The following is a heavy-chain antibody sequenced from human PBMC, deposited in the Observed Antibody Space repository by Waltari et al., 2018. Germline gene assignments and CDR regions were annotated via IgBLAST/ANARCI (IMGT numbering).Heavy chain of an antibody. CDR1: GFSFSSYA. CDR2: ISIDGSYK. CDR3: ARDQPPASGFDY. J-gene: IGHJ4*02. Sequence: QVLLVESGGGVVRPGGSLRLSCAASGFSFSSYAMHWVRQAPGKGLENVAVISIDGSYKDYPRPMKGRFTISRDNSKNTVYLQLDTLRTDDTAVYYCARDQPPASGFDYWGQGTLVTVSS. V-gene: IGHV3-30*04. D-gene: IGHD2-2*01.